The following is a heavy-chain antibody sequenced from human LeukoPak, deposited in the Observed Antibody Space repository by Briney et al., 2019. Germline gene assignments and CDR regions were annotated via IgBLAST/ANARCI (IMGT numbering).Heavy chain of an antibody. J-gene: IGHJ4*02. CDR2: IYPGDSDT. D-gene: IGHD3-10*01. V-gene: IGHV5-51*01. CDR3: ARGSMVRGVITFDY. CDR1: GYNFTNYW. Sequence: GESLKISCKGSGYNFTNYWIAWVRQMPGKGLDWMGVIYPGDSDTRYSPSFQGQVTISADKSISTAYLQWSSLKASDTAMYYCARGSMVRGVITFDYWGQGTLVTVSS.